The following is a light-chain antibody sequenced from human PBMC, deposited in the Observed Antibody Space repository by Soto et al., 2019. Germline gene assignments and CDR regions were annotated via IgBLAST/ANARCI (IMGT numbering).Light chain of an antibody. J-gene: IGKJ1*01. V-gene: IGKV1-39*01. CDR2: SAS. CDR3: QQSYSHPT. CDR1: QSIDIY. Sequence: PLTQSPSSLSASVGDRVTITCRASQSIDIYLHWYQQQPGKAPKLLIYSASSSQRGVPSRFSGSGSGTDFTLTISSLQPEDSATYYCQQSYSHPTFGQGTKVEVK.